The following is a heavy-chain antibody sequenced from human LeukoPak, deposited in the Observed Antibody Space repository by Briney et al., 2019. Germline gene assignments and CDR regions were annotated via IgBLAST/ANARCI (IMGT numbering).Heavy chain of an antibody. CDR3: ARLGATSSGKYYFDY. CDR2: LEPSGNER. V-gene: IGHV3-7*01. D-gene: IGHD6-25*01. Sequence: GGSLRLSCAVSGFAIGSHFMGWVRHLPGKGLQCVAILEPSGNERNYVDSVKGRFTISRDNAQNSLSLQMNNLSADDTAVYYCARLGATSSGKYYFDYWGQGTLVTVSS. CDR1: GFAIGSHF. J-gene: IGHJ4*02.